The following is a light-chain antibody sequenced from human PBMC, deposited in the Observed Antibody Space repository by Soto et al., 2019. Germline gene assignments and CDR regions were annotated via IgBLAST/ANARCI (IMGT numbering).Light chain of an antibody. CDR2: GAS. CDR3: QQYNHWPPLT. J-gene: IGKJ4*01. CDR1: QSVSSSY. Sequence: VGVTQSPATGSLSTWERATLSCWASQSVSSSYLAWYQQKPGQAPRLLXYGASIRATGFPDRFSGSGSGTEFTLTISSLQSADFAVYYCQQYNHWPPLTFGGGTKVDIK. V-gene: IGKV3-15*01.